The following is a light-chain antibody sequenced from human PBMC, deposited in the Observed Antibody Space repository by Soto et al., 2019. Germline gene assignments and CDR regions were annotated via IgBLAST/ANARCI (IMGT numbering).Light chain of an antibody. J-gene: IGLJ3*02. Sequence: QSVLTQPASVSGSPGQSITIPCTGSSNDIGGYNCVSWYQQHPGRAPKLVIYKVSDRPSGVSTRFSASKSGNTASLTISGLQAEDEADYYCSSYSTTTTPQWVFGGGTQRTVL. V-gene: IGLV2-14*01. CDR2: KVS. CDR3: SSYSTTTTPQWV. CDR1: SNDIGGYNC.